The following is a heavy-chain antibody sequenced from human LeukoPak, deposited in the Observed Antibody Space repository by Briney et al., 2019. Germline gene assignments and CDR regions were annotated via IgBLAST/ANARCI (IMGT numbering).Heavy chain of an antibody. CDR2: ISGSGTST. CDR3: AKGDVVAATSSFFDL. Sequence: GGSLRPSCAASGFAFSSYAMSWVRQAPGTGLKWVSSISGSGTSTYYADSVRGRFTISRDNSKNTLYLQMNSLRAEDTAVYYCAKGDVVAATSSFFDLWGRGTLVTVSS. CDR1: GFAFSSYA. D-gene: IGHD1-26*01. V-gene: IGHV3-23*01. J-gene: IGHJ2*01.